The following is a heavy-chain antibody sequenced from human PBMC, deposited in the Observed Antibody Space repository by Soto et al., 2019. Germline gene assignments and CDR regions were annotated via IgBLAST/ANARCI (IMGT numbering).Heavy chain of an antibody. CDR2: INPNSGGT. Sequence: ASVKVSCKASGYTFTGYYMHWVRQAPGQGLEWMGWINPNSGGTNYAQKFQGWVTMTRDTSISTAYMELSRLRSDDTAVYYCAVGRPVFVSARGGFMVISDYGMDVWGQGTTVTVSS. CDR3: AVGRPVFVSARGGFMVISDYGMDV. J-gene: IGHJ6*02. CDR1: GYTFTGYY. V-gene: IGHV1-2*04. D-gene: IGHD5-18*01.